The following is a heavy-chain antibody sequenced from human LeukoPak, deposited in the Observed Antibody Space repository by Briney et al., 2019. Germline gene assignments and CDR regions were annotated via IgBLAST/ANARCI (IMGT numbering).Heavy chain of an antibody. J-gene: IGHJ4*02. CDR1: GFTFTSYA. D-gene: IGHD6-19*01. CDR3: ARDRRAVAVYFDY. V-gene: IGHV3-30*09. CDR2: ISYDGSIQ. Sequence: GGSLRLSCAASGFTFTSYAMHWVRQAPGKGLEWVAVISYDGSIQYYADSVKGRFAFSRDKAKKTLYLQMNSLRPEDTVVYYCARDRRAVAVYFDYWGQGTLVTVSS.